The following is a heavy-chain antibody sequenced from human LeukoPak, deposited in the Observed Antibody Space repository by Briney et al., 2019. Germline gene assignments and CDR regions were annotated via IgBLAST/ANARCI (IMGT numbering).Heavy chain of an antibody. CDR2: ISSSGSTI. CDR3: ARDSRDGYRGDY. Sequence: LSLTYTVSGGSIRSYYWNWVRQAPGKGLEWVSYISSSGSTIYYADSVKGRFTISRDNAKNSLYLQMNSLRAEDTAVYYCARDSRDGYRGDYWGQGTLVTVSS. J-gene: IGHJ4*02. V-gene: IGHV3-48*03. CDR1: GGSIRSYY. D-gene: IGHD5-24*01.